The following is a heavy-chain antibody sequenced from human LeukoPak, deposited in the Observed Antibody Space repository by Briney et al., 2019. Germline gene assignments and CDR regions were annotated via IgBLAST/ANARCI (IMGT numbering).Heavy chain of an antibody. V-gene: IGHV3-48*03. D-gene: IGHD5-12*01. CDR1: GFTFSSYE. J-gene: IGHJ4*02. CDR3: ARGWNRGYDY. CDR2: ISSSGSTI. Sequence: QPGGSLRLSCAASGFTFSSYEMNWVRQAPGEGLEWVSYISSSGSTIYYADSVKGRFIISRDNAKNSLYLQMNSLRDKDTAVYFCARGWNRGYDYWGQGTLVTVSS.